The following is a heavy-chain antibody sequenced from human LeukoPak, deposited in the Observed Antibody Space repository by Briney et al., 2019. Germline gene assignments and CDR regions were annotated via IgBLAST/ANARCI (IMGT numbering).Heavy chain of an antibody. CDR2: IIPTFGTA. J-gene: IGHJ3*02. CDR3: AREHGDDLSPGGDTFGI. V-gene: IGHV1-69*13. Sequence: SVKVSCKASGDTFNNFAISWVRQAPGQGLEWMGGIIPTFGTANYAQEFQSRVTITADESTSTVYMELSSLRFEDTAMYYCAREHGDDLSPGGDTFGIWGQGTMVTVSS. CDR1: GDTFNNFA. D-gene: IGHD5-12*01.